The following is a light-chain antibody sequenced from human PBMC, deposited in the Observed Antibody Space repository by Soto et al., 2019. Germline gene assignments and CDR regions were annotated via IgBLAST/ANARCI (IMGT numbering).Light chain of an antibody. Sequence: DIQMTQSPSTLSASVGDRVTITCRASQSISSWLAWYQQKPGKAPKLLIYKASSLESGVPSRFSGSGSGTEFPLTISSLQPDDFATYYCQQYNSYWTFGQGTNVEIK. J-gene: IGKJ1*01. CDR2: KAS. V-gene: IGKV1-5*03. CDR3: QQYNSYWT. CDR1: QSISSW.